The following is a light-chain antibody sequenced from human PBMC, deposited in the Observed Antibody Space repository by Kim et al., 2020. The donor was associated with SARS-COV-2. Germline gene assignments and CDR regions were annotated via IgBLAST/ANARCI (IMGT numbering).Light chain of an antibody. CDR1: QSVSSY. CDR3: QQRSNWLT. CDR2: DAS. J-gene: IGKJ4*01. V-gene: IGKV3-11*01. Sequence: SLSPGERATLSCRASQSVSSYLAWYQQKPGQAPRLLIYDASNRATGIPARFGGSGSGTDFTLTISSLEPEDFAVYYCQQRSNWLTFGGGTKVDIK.